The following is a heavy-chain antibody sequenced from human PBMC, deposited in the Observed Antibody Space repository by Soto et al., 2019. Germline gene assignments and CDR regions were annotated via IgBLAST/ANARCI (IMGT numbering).Heavy chain of an antibody. D-gene: IGHD3-22*01. J-gene: IGHJ6*02. CDR1: GGTFGSYA. CDR3: AREDYYDSSGYVPLYYGMDV. V-gene: IGHV1-69*01. Sequence: QVQLVQSGAEVKKPGSSVKVSCKASGGTFGSYAISWVRQAPGQGLEWMGGIIPIFGTANYAQKFQGRVTITADESTSTAYMELSSLRSEDTAVYYCAREDYYDSSGYVPLYYGMDVWGQGTTVTVSS. CDR2: IIPIFGTA.